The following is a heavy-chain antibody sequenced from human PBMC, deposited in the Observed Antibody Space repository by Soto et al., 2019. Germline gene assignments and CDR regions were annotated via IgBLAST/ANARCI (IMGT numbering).Heavy chain of an antibody. CDR1: GGSISSYY. D-gene: IGHD5-18*01. CDR2: IYYSGST. Sequence: ETLSLTCTVSGGSISSYYWSWIRQPPGKGLEWIGYIYYSGSTNYNPSLKSRVTISVDTSKNQFSLKLSSVTAADTAVYYCASSYGYVFDYWGQGTLVTVSS. CDR3: ASSYGYVFDY. V-gene: IGHV4-59*01. J-gene: IGHJ4*02.